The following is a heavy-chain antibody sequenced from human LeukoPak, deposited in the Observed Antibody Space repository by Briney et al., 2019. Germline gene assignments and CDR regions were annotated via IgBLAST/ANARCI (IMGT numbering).Heavy chain of an antibody. J-gene: IGHJ4*02. CDR3: ARNVGVIAIGGIDY. Sequence: SETLSLTCAVYGESFSGYYWSWIRQPPGKGLGWIGEINHSGSTNYNPSLKSRVTISVDTSKNQFSLKLSSVTAADTAVYYCARNVGVIAIGGIDYWSQGTLVTVSS. V-gene: IGHV4-34*01. D-gene: IGHD2-21*01. CDR2: INHSGST. CDR1: GESFSGYY.